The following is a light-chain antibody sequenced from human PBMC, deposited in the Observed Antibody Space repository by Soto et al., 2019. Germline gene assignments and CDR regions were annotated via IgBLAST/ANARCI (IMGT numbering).Light chain of an antibody. V-gene: IGLV2-14*01. CDR2: EVT. Sequence: QSVLTQPASVSGSPGQSITISCTGTLSDVGGYNYVSWYQQYPSKAPKHMIYEVTNPPSGVSNRFSGSKSRNTASLTISGLQAEDEADYYCSTYTSTNILLFGGGTKVTVL. CDR1: LSDVGGYNY. J-gene: IGLJ2*01. CDR3: STYTSTNILL.